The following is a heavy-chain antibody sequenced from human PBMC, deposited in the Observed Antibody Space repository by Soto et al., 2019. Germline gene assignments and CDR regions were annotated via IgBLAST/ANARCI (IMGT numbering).Heavy chain of an antibody. CDR3: ARENSYFDY. CDR1: GYTFRNFG. V-gene: IGHV1-18*01. Sequence: QIRLLQSGAEVKKPGASMKVTCKASGYTFRNFGISWVRQAPGQGLEWMGWISAYNANANYAQKFQGRLTMTADTSTSTAYMELRSLRSDDTAVYYCARENSYFDYSGQGTLVTVSS. CDR2: ISAYNANA. J-gene: IGHJ4*02.